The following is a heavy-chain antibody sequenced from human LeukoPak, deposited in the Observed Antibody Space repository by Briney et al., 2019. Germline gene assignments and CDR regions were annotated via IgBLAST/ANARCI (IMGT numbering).Heavy chain of an antibody. D-gene: IGHD3-10*01. CDR3: AKDLRNYYGSGSIVDY. CDR1: GFTFDDYA. Sequence: PGRSLRLSCVASGFTFDDYAMHWVRQAPGKGLEWVSGISWNSGTKGYADSVKGRFTTSRDDAKNSLYLQMNSLRPEDTALYYCAKDLRNYYGSGSIVDYWGQGTLVTVSS. J-gene: IGHJ4*02. CDR2: ISWNSGTK. V-gene: IGHV3-9*01.